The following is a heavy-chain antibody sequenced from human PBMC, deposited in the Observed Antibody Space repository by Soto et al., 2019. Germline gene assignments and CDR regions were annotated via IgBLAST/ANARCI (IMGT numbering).Heavy chain of an antibody. CDR3: ARDRKYYFDY. V-gene: IGHV3-33*01. Sequence: QVQLVESGGGVFQPGRSLRLSCEVSGFTLSGYAMHWVCQAPGKGLEWVAVIWYEGSNKYYADYVKGRFTISRDNSKNTLYLQMNSLRAEDTAVYYCARDRKYYFDYWGQGTLVTISS. J-gene: IGHJ4*02. CDR1: GFTLSGYA. CDR2: IWYEGSNK.